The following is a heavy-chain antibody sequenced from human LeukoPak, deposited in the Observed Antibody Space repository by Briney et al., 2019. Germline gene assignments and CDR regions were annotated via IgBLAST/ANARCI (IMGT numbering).Heavy chain of an antibody. CDR1: GFTFNNYN. CDR2: ISSSSDYI. V-gene: IGHV3-21*01. D-gene: IGHD6-13*01. Sequence: PGGSLRLSCAASGFTFNNYNMNWVRQAPGKGLEWVSSISSSSDYIYYADSVKGRFTISRDNSKNTLYLQMNSLRAEDTAVYYCARESSSWGGLYYFDYWGQGTLVTVSS. CDR3: ARESSSWGGLYYFDY. J-gene: IGHJ4*02.